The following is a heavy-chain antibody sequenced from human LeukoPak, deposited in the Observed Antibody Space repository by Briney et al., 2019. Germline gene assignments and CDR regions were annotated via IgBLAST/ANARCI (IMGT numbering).Heavy chain of an antibody. D-gene: IGHD3-22*01. J-gene: IGHJ4*02. Sequence: RRSLRLSWPAAAFTSTSYSISWVRQAPGKGLEWVSAISVIGGSTYYADSVKGRLTLSRDTHKNTPYRQTNSVRTEDTAVYYCAKVLADYYYDSSGYYQYWGQGTLVTVSS. CDR3: AKVLADYYYDSSGYYQY. CDR1: AFTSTSYS. V-gene: IGHV3-23*01. CDR2: ISVIGGST.